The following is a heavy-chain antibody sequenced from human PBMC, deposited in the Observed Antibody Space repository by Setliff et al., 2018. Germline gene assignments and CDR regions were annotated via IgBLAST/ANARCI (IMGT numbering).Heavy chain of an antibody. CDR1: GGPFSGAS. J-gene: IGHJ4*02. D-gene: IGHD2-21*01. Sequence: PSETLSLTCTVSGGPFSGASIWSWIRQPPGKGLEFIGYVYYSGTAKYDPSLESRVTISVDTSKNQFSLKLSSVTAADTAVYFCVRVPAFGGIVGTHGVDYWGQGTLVTVSS. V-gene: IGHV4-59*08. CDR2: VYYSGTA. CDR3: VRVPAFGGIVGTHGVDY.